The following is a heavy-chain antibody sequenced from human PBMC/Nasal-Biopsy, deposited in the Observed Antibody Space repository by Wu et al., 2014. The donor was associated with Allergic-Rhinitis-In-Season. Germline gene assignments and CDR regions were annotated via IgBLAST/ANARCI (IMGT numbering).Heavy chain of an antibody. CDR1: GGSISSGGYS. Sequence: TLSLTCAVSGGSISSGGYSWSWIRQPPGKGLEWIGYIYYSGSTYYNPSLKSRVTISVDTSKNQFSLKLSSVTAADTAVYYCARDPVYEDAFDIWGQGTMVTVSS. J-gene: IGHJ3*02. D-gene: IGHD1-14*01. CDR3: ARDPVYEDAFDI. CDR2: IYYSGST. V-gene: IGHV4-30-4*07.